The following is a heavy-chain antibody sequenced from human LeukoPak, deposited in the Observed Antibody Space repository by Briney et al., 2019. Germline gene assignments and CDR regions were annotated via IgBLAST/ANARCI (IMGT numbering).Heavy chain of an antibody. Sequence: PSETLSLTCTVSGGSISTYYWKWIRQPAGQGLEWIVHIYSSGSANYNPSLKSRVTMSVDTSKNQFSLRLTSVTAADTAVYYCARRAGNSWFFDYWGQGILVTVSS. D-gene: IGHD6-13*01. CDR1: GGSISTYY. V-gene: IGHV4-4*07. CDR3: ARRAGNSWFFDY. J-gene: IGHJ4*02. CDR2: IYSSGSA.